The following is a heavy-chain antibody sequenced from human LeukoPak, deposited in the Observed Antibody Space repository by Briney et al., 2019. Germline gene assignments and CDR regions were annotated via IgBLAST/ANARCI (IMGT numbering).Heavy chain of an antibody. V-gene: IGHV4-34*01. CDR3: ASQHGSGSYSDY. J-gene: IGHJ4*02. CDR2: INHSGST. Sequence: SETLSLTCAVYGGSFSGYYWSWIRQPPGKGLEWIGEINHSGSTNYNPSLKSRVTISVDTSKNQFSLKLSPVTAADTAVYYCASQHGSGSYSDYWGQGTLVTVSS. D-gene: IGHD3-10*01. CDR1: GGSFSGYY.